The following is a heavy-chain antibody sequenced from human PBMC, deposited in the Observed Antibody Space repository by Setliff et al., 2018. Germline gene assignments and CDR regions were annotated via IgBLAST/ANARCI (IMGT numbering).Heavy chain of an antibody. D-gene: IGHD6-19*01. CDR1: GYSFSSYW. CDR2: IFPGNSDT. J-gene: IGHJ3*02. CDR3: ARQAVAGSDAFDI. Sequence: PGESLKISCKGSGYSFSSYWIGWVRQMPGKGLEWMGIIFPGNSDTRYSPSFQGQVTISADKSISTAYLQWSSLKASDTAMYYCARQAVAGSDAFDIWGQGTMVTVSS. V-gene: IGHV5-51*01.